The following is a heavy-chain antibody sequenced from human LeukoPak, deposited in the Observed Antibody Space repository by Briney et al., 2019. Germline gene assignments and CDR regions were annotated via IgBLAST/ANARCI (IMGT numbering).Heavy chain of an antibody. CDR1: GGSISSYY. CDR3: ARGMDYGGYGIFDY. CDR2: IYYSGST. V-gene: IGHV4-59*01. D-gene: IGHD4-17*01. J-gene: IGHJ4*02. Sequence: PSETLSLTCTVSGGSISSYYWRWIRQPPGKGQEWIGYIYYSGSTNYNPSLKSRVTISVDTSKNQFSLKLSSVTAADTAVYYCARGMDYGGYGIFDYWGQGTLVTVSS.